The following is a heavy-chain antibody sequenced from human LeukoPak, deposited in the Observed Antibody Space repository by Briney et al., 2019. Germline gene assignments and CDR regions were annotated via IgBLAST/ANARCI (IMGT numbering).Heavy chain of an antibody. J-gene: IGHJ4*02. CDR1: GFNFSGSA. CDR3: AKKFTGTTVISGDYFDY. CDR2: MSSDGSKK. D-gene: IGHD4-17*01. V-gene: IGHV3-30-3*02. Sequence: GGSLRLSCAASGFNFSGSAMHWVRQAPGKGLEWVAVMSSDGSKKYYADSVKGRFTISRDNSKNTLYLQMNSLRAEDTAVYYCAKKFTGTTVISGDYFDYWGQGTLVTVSS.